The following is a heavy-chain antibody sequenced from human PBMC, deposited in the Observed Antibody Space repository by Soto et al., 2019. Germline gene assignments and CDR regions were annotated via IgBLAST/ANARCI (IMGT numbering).Heavy chain of an antibody. CDR1: GVTFSSYA. CDR2: ISGSGGDT. J-gene: IGHJ4*02. CDR3: ATGAWLDY. D-gene: IGHD5-12*01. V-gene: IGHV3-23*01. Sequence: GGSVRLSCLASGVTFSSYAMTWVRLAPGKGLEWVSVISGSGGDTYYADSVKGRFAISRDNSKNTLYLQMNSLRAEDTAVYYCATGAWLDYWGQGTLVTVSS.